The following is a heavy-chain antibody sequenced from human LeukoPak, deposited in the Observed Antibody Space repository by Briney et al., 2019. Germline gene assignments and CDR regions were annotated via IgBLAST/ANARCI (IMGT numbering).Heavy chain of an antibody. V-gene: IGHV4-61*02. D-gene: IGHD6-6*01. Sequence: SETLSLTCSVSGGSISSGNYYWSWIRQPAGEGLEWIGRIYTSGSTNYNPSLKRRLTMSVDTSKNQFSLKLSSVTAADTAVYYCAMSIVMDADDAFDIWGKGTLVTVSS. J-gene: IGHJ3*02. CDR1: GGSISSGNYY. CDR3: AMSIVMDADDAFDI. CDR2: IYTSGST.